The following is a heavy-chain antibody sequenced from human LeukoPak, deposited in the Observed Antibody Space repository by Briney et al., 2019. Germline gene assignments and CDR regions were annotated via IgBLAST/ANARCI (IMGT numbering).Heavy chain of an antibody. CDR2: ISYDGSNK. J-gene: IGHJ6*02. D-gene: IGHD3-10*02. Sequence: GGSLRLSCAASGFTFSSYAMHWVRQAPGKGLEWVAVISYDGSNKYYADSVKGRFPISRDNSKNTLYLQMNSLRADDTAVYYCARDLFGESLRYYYYYGMDVWGQGTTVTVSS. CDR1: GFTFSSYA. V-gene: IGHV3-30*04. CDR3: ARDLFGESLRYYYYYGMDV.